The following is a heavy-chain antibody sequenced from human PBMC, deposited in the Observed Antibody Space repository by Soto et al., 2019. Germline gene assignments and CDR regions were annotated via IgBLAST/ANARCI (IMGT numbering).Heavy chain of an antibody. V-gene: IGHV4-4*07. CDR2: IYPSGST. CDR1: GGSINSYY. J-gene: IGHJ3*02. Sequence: QVQLQESGPGLVKPSETLSLTCTVSGGSINSYYWSWIRQPAGKGLEWIGRIYPSGSTNYNPSLKSRVTMSVDTSKNQFSLKLSSVTAADTAVYYCARGRIAVAGSLEGGAFDIWDQGTMVTVSS. CDR3: ARGRIAVAGSLEGGAFDI. D-gene: IGHD6-19*01.